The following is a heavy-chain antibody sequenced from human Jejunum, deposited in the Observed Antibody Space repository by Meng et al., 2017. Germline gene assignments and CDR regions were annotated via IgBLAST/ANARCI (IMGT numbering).Heavy chain of an antibody. CDR3: AKDRVVESTGDAFDI. J-gene: IGHJ3*02. D-gene: IGHD1-26*01. CDR2: LSGSPFGDSGGST. CDR1: GFIFSSFA. V-gene: IGHV3-23*01. Sequence: GESLKISCAASGFIFSSFAMSWVRQAPGKGLEWVSTLSGSPFGDSGGSTDYADPVKGRFTISRDNSKNMLYLQMISLRAEDTAIYYCAKDRVVESTGDAFDIWGQGTMVTVSS.